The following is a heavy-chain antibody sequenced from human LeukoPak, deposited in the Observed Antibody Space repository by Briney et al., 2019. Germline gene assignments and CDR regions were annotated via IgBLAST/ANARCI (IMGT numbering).Heavy chain of an antibody. V-gene: IGHV3-23*01. CDR3: AKGGYHYDSSGYYYPDAFDI. D-gene: IGHD3-22*01. CDR2: ISGSGGST. Sequence: PGGSLRLSCAASGFTFSSYAMSWVRQAPGKGLEWVSAISGSGGSTYYADSVKGRFTISRDNSKNTLYLQMNSLRAEDTVVYYCAKGGYHYDSSGYYYPDAFDIWGQGTMVTVSS. J-gene: IGHJ3*02. CDR1: GFTFSSYA.